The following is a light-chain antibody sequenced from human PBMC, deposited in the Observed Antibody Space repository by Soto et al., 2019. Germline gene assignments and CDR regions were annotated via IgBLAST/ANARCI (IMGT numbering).Light chain of an antibody. V-gene: IGLV2-11*01. CDR2: DVS. CDR3: CSYAGRDTLYV. Sequence: QSVLAQPRSGSGSPGQSVTISCTGTSTDVGGYNYVSWYQQHPGKVPKLMLYDVSKRPSGVPDRFSGSKSGNTASLTISGLQAEDEADYYCCSYAGRDTLYVLGSGTKVTVL. J-gene: IGLJ1*01. CDR1: STDVGGYNY.